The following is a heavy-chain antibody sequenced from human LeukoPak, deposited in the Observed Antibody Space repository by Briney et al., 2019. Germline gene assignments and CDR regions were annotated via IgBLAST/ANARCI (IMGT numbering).Heavy chain of an antibody. Sequence: GESLKISCKSSGYTFTSYWVGWVCQMPGEGLEWMGLFNPGNSDTRYSPSFQGQVTISADRSITTAYLQWGSLKASDTAIYYCAIAADGTGYFGYWGQGTLVTVSS. CDR1: GYTFTSYW. J-gene: IGHJ4*02. CDR3: AIAADGTGYFGY. D-gene: IGHD6-13*01. V-gene: IGHV5-51*01. CDR2: FNPGNSDT.